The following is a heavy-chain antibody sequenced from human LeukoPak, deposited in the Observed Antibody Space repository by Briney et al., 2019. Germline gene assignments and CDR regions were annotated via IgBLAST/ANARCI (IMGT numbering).Heavy chain of an antibody. V-gene: IGHV4-4*07. CDR3: ANILVDHDAFDI. D-gene: IGHD2-21*01. CDR2: IYAIGST. Sequence: PPETLSLTCTLSGGSISTSYWSWIRQPAGKGLEWIGHIYAIGSTNYNPSLKSRVTMSVDTSKTQFSLKLSSVTAADTAVYYCANILVDHDAFDIWGQGTMVTVSS. CDR1: GGSISTSY. J-gene: IGHJ3*02.